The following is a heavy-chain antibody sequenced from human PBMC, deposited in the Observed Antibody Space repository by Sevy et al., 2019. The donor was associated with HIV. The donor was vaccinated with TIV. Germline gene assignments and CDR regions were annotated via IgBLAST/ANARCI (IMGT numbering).Heavy chain of an antibody. CDR1: GYTFTSYD. CDR2: MNPNSGNT. J-gene: IGHJ5*02. V-gene: IGHV1-8*01. Sequence: ASVKVSCKASGYTFTSYDINWVRQATGQGLEWMGWMNPNSGNTGYAQKFQGRVTMTRNTSISTAYMELSSLRSEDTAVYQTARGLLPVPSWFDPWGQGTLVTVSS. CDR3: ARGLLPVPSWFDP. D-gene: IGHD2-2*01.